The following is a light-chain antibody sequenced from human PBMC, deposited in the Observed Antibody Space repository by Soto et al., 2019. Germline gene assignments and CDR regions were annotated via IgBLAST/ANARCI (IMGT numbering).Light chain of an antibody. J-gene: IGKJ4*01. Sequence: DIQMTQSPSSLSASVGDRVTITCRASQSISSYLNWYQQKPGKAPKLLIFAASNLQSGVPSRFSGSGSGTDFTLTISSLQPEDFASYYCQQSYSTPPVTFGGGTRLEIK. CDR1: QSISSY. CDR3: QQSYSTPPVT. CDR2: AAS. V-gene: IGKV1-39*01.